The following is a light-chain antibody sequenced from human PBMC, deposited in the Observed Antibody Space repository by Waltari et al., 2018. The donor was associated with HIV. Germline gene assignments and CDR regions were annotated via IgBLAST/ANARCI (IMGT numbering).Light chain of an antibody. CDR1: SSNLGANS. J-gene: IGLJ2*01. CDR3: GAWDNTLRGAL. Sequence: QSVLTQPPSISAAAGQKVTISCSGSSSNLGANSVAWYRQLQGTAPELLIYDNNNRFPGIPDRFSGSKSGASATLVISGLQPGDEADYYCGAWDNTLRGALFGGGTKLTVL. CDR2: DNN. V-gene: IGLV1-51*01.